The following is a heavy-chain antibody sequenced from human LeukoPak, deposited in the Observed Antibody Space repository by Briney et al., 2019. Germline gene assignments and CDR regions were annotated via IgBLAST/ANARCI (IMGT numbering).Heavy chain of an antibody. CDR3: ARGTHLNWFGP. J-gene: IGHJ5*02. V-gene: IGHV4-59*01. Sequence: SETLSLTCTVSGGSISSYYWSWIRQPPGKGLEWIGYIYYSGSTNYNPSLKSRVTISVDTSKNQFSLKVRSVTAADTAVYYCARGTHLNWFGPWGQGTLVTVSS. CDR1: GGSISSYY. CDR2: IYYSGST.